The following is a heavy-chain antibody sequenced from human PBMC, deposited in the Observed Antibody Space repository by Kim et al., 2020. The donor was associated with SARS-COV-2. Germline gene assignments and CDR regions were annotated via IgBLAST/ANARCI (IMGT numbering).Heavy chain of an antibody. CDR1: GYTFTSYY. D-gene: IGHD2-15*01. J-gene: IGHJ3*02. V-gene: IGHV1-46*01. CDR3: ARVAVVVVAAHDAFDI. Sequence: ASVKVSCKASGYTFTSYYMHWVRQAPGQGLEWMGIINPSGGSTSYAQKFQGRVTMTRDTSTSTVYMELSSLRSEDTAVYYCARVAVVVVAAHDAFDIWGQGTMVTVSS. CDR2: INPSGGST.